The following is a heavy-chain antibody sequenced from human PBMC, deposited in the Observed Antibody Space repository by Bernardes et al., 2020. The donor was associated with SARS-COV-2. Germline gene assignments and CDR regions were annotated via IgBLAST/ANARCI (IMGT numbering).Heavy chain of an antibody. V-gene: IGHV3-73*01. D-gene: IGHD2-21*01. CDR2: IKSKANNYAT. Sequence: GGSLRLSCAAPGFTFIYSTIHWVRQASGKRLEWVGHIKSKANNYATAYAASVKGRFTISRDDSQYTAYLQMNSLKTEDTAVYYCTGPFPPDPAAGPWGQGTLATVSS. CDR1: GFTFIYST. CDR3: TGPFPPDPAAGP. J-gene: IGHJ5*01.